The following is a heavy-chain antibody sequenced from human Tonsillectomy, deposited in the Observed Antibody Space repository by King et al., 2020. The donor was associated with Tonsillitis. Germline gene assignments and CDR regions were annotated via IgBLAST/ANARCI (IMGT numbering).Heavy chain of an antibody. D-gene: IGHD3-16*02. CDR2: IYYSGST. CDR1: GGSISSYY. Sequence: QLQESGPGLVKPSETLSLTCTVSGGSISSYYWSWIRQPPGKGLEWIGYIYYSGSTNYNPSHKSRVTLSVDTSTIQFSLKLCSVTAADPAVYYCARSSAFGGVSVIPFDYWGQGTLVTVSS. J-gene: IGHJ4*02. CDR3: ARSSAFGGVSVIPFDY. V-gene: IGHV4-59*08.